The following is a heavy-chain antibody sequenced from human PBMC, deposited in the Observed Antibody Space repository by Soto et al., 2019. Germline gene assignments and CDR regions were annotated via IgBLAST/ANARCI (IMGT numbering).Heavy chain of an antibody. J-gene: IGHJ4*02. CDR3: AKDRLYFWELPLSRNFDY. D-gene: IGHD1-7*01. V-gene: IGHV3-23*01. CDR2: ISGSGGST. CDR1: GFTFSGYA. Sequence: GGSLRLSCVASGFTFSGYAMSWVRQAPGKGLEWVSAISGSGGSTYYADSVKGRFSISRDNSKSTLFLQMNSLRAEDTALYYCAKDRLYFWELPLSRNFDYWGQGTLVTVSS.